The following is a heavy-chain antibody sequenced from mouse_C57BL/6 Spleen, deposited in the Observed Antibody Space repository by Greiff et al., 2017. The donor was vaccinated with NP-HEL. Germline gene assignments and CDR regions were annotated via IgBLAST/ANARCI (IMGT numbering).Heavy chain of an antibody. J-gene: IGHJ3*01. CDR2: IYPGDGDT. D-gene: IGHD1-1*01. V-gene: IGHV1-80*01. CDR3: ARDGDYYGSCDVAY. Sequence: QVQLQQSGAELVKPGASVKISCKASGYAFSSSWMHWVKQRPGQGLEWIGKIYPGDGDTNYNGKFQGKATLTADKSSSTAYMQLRSLTSEDSAVYCCARDGDYYGSCDVAYWGQGTLVTVSA. CDR1: GYAFSSSW.